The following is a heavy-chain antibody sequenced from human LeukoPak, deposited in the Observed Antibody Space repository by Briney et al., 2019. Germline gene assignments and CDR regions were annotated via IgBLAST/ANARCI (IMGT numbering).Heavy chain of an antibody. Sequence: ASVKVSCKASGYTFTSYSIHWVRQAPGQGLEWMVIINPSGGSTTYAQKFQGRVTITRDTSTSTVYMDLSSLRSENTAVYYCSLYTGSGGLWGQGTLVTVSS. CDR3: SLYTGSGGL. D-gene: IGHD3-10*01. CDR1: GYTFTSYS. CDR2: INPSGGST. V-gene: IGHV1-46*03. J-gene: IGHJ4*02.